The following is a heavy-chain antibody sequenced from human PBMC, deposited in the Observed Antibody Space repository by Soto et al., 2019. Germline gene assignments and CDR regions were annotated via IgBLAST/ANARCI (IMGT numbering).Heavy chain of an antibody. J-gene: IGHJ4*02. D-gene: IGHD6-19*01. Sequence: QVQLVQSGAEVKKPGSSVKVSCKASGGTFSSYAISWVRQAPGQGLEWMGGIIPIFGTANYAQKFQGRVTITADESTSTADMALRSLRSEDTAVYYCARGPPASYRSGGGWYFYWGQGTLVTVSS. CDR3: ARGPPASYRSGGGWYFY. CDR1: GGTFSSYA. V-gene: IGHV1-69*12. CDR2: IIPIFGTA.